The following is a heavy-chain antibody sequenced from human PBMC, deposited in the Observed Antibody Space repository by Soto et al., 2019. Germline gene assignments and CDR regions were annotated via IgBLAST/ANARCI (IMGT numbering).Heavy chain of an antibody. V-gene: IGHV1-18*01. CDR3: ARDLGYSSSCYLTGYYYGMDV. CDR2: ISAYNGNT. J-gene: IGHJ6*02. Sequence: QVQLVQSGAEVKKPGASVKVSCKASGYTFTSYGISWVRQAPGQGLEWMGWISAYNGNTNYAQQLQGRVTMTTDTSTSTAYMELRSLRAGDTAVYYCARDLGYSSSCYLTGYYYGMDVWGQGTPFTVSS. CDR1: GYTFTSYG. D-gene: IGHD6-13*01.